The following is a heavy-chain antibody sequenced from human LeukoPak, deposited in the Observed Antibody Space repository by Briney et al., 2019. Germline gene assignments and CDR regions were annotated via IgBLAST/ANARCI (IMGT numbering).Heavy chain of an antibody. V-gene: IGHV3-21*04. D-gene: IGHD1-26*01. J-gene: IGHJ4*02. CDR1: GFTFSSYN. Sequence: PGGSLRLSCAASGFTFSSYNMNWVRQAPGKGLEWVSSISSSSSYIYYADSVKGRFTISRDNAKNSLYLQMNSLRAEDTAIYYCVRDRGTYRPIDYWGQGTLVTVSS. CDR2: ISSSSSYI. CDR3: VRDRGTYRPIDY.